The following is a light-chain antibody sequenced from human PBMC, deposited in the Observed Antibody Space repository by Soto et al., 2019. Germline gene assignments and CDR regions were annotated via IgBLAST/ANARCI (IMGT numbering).Light chain of an antibody. CDR1: SSNIGTNY. J-gene: IGLJ2*01. CDR2: RND. Sequence: QSVLTQPPSASATPGQRVTISCSGSSSNIGTNYVYWYQHLPGTAPKLLIYRNDQRPSGVPDRFSGSKSGNTASLTVSGLQAEDEADYYCSSYAGSNNLHVLFGGGTQLTVL. CDR3: SSYAGSNNLHVL. V-gene: IGLV1-47*01.